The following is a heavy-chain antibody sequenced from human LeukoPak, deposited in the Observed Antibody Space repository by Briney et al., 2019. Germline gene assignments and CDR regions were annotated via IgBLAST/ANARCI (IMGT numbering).Heavy chain of an antibody. CDR2: ISGNGKIT. CDR3: AKHILVVRGVGAFDI. D-gene: IGHD3-10*01. V-gene: IGHV3-48*04. J-gene: IGHJ3*02. CDR1: AFTFNDDS. Sequence: GGSLRLSCAAAAFTFNDDSMNWVRQAPGKGLEWISYISGNGKITFYADSVKGRFTISRDNAKNTVFLQMNNLRAEDTAVYYCAKHILVVRGVGAFDIWGQGTMVTVSS.